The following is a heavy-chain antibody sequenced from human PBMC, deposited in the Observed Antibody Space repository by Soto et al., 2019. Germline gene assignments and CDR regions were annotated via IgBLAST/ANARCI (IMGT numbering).Heavy chain of an antibody. Sequence: GGSLRLSCAASGFTFDYYWMHCVRQVPGKGLLWVSHIQNDASLTTYADSVKGRFIISRDNAKNTLYLQMNGLRVEDTAVYFCVRGQRGGFDLWGQGTMVT. CDR2: IQNDASLT. CDR1: GFTFDYYW. V-gene: IGHV3-74*01. D-gene: IGHD2-15*01. CDR3: VRGQRGGFDL. J-gene: IGHJ3*01.